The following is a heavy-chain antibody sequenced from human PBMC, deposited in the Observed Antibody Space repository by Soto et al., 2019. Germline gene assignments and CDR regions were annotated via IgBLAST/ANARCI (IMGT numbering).Heavy chain of an antibody. V-gene: IGHV1-3*01. Sequence: ASVKVSCKASGYTFTSYAMHWVRQAPGQRLEWMGWINAGNGNTKYSQKFQGRVTITRDTSASTAYMWLSSLRSEDTAVYYCARDYYDSSGYYYRGDDDAFDIWGQGTMVTVSS. CDR3: ARDYYDSSGYYYRGDDDAFDI. D-gene: IGHD3-22*01. CDR2: INAGNGNT. CDR1: GYTFTSYA. J-gene: IGHJ3*02.